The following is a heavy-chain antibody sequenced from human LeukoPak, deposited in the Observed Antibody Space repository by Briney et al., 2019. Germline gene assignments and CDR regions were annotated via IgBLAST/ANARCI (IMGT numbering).Heavy chain of an antibody. CDR3: AREVTTVTAYKWFDP. V-gene: IGHV3-7*01. Sequence: GGSLRLSCAASGFAFSSYWMTWVRQAPGKGLEWVANIKQDGSEKYYVDSVKGRFTISRDNAKNSLRLQMNTLRAEDTAVYYCAREVTTVTAYKWFDPWGQGTLVTVSS. J-gene: IGHJ5*02. CDR1: GFAFSSYW. D-gene: IGHD4-17*01. CDR2: IKQDGSEK.